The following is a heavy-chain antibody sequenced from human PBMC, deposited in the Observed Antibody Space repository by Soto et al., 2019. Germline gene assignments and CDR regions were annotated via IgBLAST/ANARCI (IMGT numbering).Heavy chain of an antibody. CDR2: IYTSGST. J-gene: IGHJ4*02. CDR3: ARALPTYYYDSSGYYRDMYFDY. V-gene: IGHV4-4*07. Sequence: SETLSLTCTVSGGSISSYYWSWIRQPAGKGLEWIGRIYTSGSTNYNPSLKSRVTMSVDTSKNQFSLKLSSVTAADTAVYYCARALPTYYYDSSGYYRDMYFDYWGQGTLVTVSS. CDR1: GGSISSYY. D-gene: IGHD3-22*01.